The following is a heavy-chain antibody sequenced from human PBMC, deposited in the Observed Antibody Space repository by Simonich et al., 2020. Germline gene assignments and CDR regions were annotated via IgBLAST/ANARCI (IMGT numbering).Heavy chain of an antibody. D-gene: IGHD6-13*01. CDR1: GYSISSGYY. Sequence: QVQLQESCPGLVKPSETLSLTCAVSGYSISSGYYWGWIRQPPGKELEWIGSIYHNGSTYYKPYLKSRVTISGDTSKNQFSLTLSSVTAADTAVYYCARVGYSNYYYYGMDVWGQGTTVTVSS. J-gene: IGHJ6*02. CDR2: IYHNGST. CDR3: ARVGYSNYYYYGMDV. V-gene: IGHV4-38-2*01.